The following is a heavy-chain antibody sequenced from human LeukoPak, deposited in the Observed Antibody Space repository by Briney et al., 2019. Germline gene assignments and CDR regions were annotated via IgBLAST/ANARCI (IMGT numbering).Heavy chain of an antibody. D-gene: IGHD5-18*01. CDR1: GGSISSYY. Sequence: SETLSLTCTVSGGSISSYYWSWIRQPPGKGLEWIGYIYYSGGTNYNPSLKSRVTISVDTSKNQFSLKLSSVTAADTAVYYCARERRDTAMAYYFDYWGQGTLVTVSS. J-gene: IGHJ4*02. CDR2: IYYSGGT. CDR3: ARERRDTAMAYYFDY. V-gene: IGHV4-59*01.